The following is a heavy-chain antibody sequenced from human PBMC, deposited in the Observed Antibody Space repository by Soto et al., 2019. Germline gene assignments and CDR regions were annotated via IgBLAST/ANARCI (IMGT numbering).Heavy chain of an antibody. V-gene: IGHV4-30-2*01. CDR1: GGSISSGGYS. D-gene: IGHD7-27*01. J-gene: IGHJ3*02. Sequence: TLSLTCAVSGGSISSGGYSWSWIRQPPGKGLEWIGYIYHSGSTYYNPSLKSRVTISVDRSKNQFSLKLSSVTAADTAVYYCASELTGRRDAFDIWGQGTMVTVSS. CDR2: IYHSGST. CDR3: ASELTGRRDAFDI.